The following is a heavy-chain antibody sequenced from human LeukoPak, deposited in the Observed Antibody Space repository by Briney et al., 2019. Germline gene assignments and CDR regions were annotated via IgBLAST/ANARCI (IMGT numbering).Heavy chain of an antibody. V-gene: IGHV1-69*06. D-gene: IGHD6-13*01. CDR3: ARARIAAAGSFDY. J-gene: IGHJ4*02. CDR1: GGTFSSYA. Sequence: SVKVSCKASGGTFSSYAISWVRQAPGQGLEWMGGIIPIFGTANYAQKFQGRVTITADKSTSTAYMELSSLRSEDTAVYYCARARIAAAGSFDYWGQGTLVTVSS. CDR2: IIPIFGTA.